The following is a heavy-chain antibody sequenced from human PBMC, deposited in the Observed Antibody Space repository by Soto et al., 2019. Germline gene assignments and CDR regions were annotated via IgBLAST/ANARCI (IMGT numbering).Heavy chain of an antibody. CDR2: ISHSGSTNY. J-gene: IGHJ4*02. Sequence: QVQLQQWGAGLLRPSETLSLTCAVYGGSFSGYYWTWIRQPPGKGLEWIGEISHSGSTNYNYNPSLKSRVTMSVDTSKHQCSLKLSSVTAADTAVYYCARGGGTTGYYFDCRGQGTLVTVSS. V-gene: IGHV4-34*01. CDR3: ARGGGTTGYYFDC. D-gene: IGHD4-17*01. CDR1: GGSFSGYY.